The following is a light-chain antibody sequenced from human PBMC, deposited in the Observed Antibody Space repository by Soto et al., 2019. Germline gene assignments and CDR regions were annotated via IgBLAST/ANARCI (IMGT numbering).Light chain of an antibody. CDR3: AAWDDSVTGWV. CDR2: RDS. Sequence: QSVLTQPPSASGTPGQRVTISCSESSSSIGSNYIYWYQQLPGTAPKLLIYRDSQRPSGVPDRISGSKSGTSASLAISGLQSEDEADYYCAAWDDSVTGWVFGGGTKLTVL. J-gene: IGLJ3*02. CDR1: SSSIGSNY. V-gene: IGLV1-47*01.